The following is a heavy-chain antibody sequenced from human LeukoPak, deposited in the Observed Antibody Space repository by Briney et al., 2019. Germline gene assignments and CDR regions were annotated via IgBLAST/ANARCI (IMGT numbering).Heavy chain of an antibody. V-gene: IGHV3-21*01. CDR3: GTDVGATPPYFDL. CDR1: GFTFSSFT. Sequence: PGGSLRLSCVASGFTFSSFTMDWVRQAPGKGLEWVSSISGNSDYTYYADSVKGRFTISRDNSKNTLYLQMNSLRAEDTAVYFCGTDVGATPPYFDLWGQGALVTVS. J-gene: IGHJ4*02. D-gene: IGHD1-26*01. CDR2: ISGNSDYT.